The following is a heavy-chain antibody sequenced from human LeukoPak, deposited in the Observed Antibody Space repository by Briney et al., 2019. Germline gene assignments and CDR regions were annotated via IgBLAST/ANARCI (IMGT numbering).Heavy chain of an antibody. J-gene: IGHJ6*03. CDR3: ARGSYVEYGLYYYYYMDV. Sequence: SVKVSCKASGGTFSSYAISLVRQAPGQGLEWMGRIIPIFGTANYAQKFQGRVTITADESTSTAYMELSSLRSEDTAVYYCARGSYVEYGLYYYYYMDVWGKGTTVTVSS. CDR1: GGTFSSYA. CDR2: IIPIFGTA. V-gene: IGHV1-69*01. D-gene: IGHD2-2*01.